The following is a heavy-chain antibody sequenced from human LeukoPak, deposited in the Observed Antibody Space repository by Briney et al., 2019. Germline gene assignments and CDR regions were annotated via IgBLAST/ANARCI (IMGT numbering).Heavy chain of an antibody. CDR3: ARDSSGYDLSSTIDY. CDR1: GFTFSDYY. J-gene: IGHJ4*02. Sequence: GGSLRLSCAASGFTFSDYYMSWIRQAPGKGLEWVSYISSSGSTIYYADSVKGRFTISRDNAKNSLYLQMNSLRAEDTAVYYCARDSSGYDLSSTIDYWGQGTLVTVSS. V-gene: IGHV3-11*04. D-gene: IGHD5-12*01. CDR2: ISSSGSTI.